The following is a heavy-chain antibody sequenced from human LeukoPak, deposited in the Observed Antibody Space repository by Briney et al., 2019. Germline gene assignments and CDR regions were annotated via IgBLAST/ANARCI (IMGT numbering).Heavy chain of an antibody. CDR3: ARDGAGDYGSNFDY. V-gene: IGHV3-23*01. CDR1: GFIFTNAW. Sequence: GGSLRLSCAASGFIFTNAWMSWVRQAPGKGLEWVSAIRTSGGRTFYADSVKGRFTISRDNSKNTLYLQMNSLRAEDTAVYYCARDGAGDYGSNFDYWGQGTLVTVSS. J-gene: IGHJ4*02. CDR2: IRTSGGRT. D-gene: IGHD4-17*01.